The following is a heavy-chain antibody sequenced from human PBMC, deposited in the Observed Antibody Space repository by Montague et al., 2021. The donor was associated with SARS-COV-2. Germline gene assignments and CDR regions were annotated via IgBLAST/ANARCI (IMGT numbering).Heavy chain of an antibody. CDR2: ISHGGSNK. Sequence: SLRLSCAASGFTFSAYTIHWVRQAPGKGLEWVALISHGGSNKYYADSVKGRFTISRDNSKNTLYVQMNSLRAEDTAVYYCARERAITMVRGVIRPTKWFDLWGQGTLVTVSS. CDR3: ARERAITMVRGVIRPTKWFDL. D-gene: IGHD3-10*01. J-gene: IGHJ5*02. CDR1: GFTFSAYT. V-gene: IGHV3-30*04.